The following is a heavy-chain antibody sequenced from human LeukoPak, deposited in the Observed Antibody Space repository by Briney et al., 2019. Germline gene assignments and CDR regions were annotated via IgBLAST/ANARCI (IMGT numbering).Heavy chain of an antibody. J-gene: IGHJ3*01. CDR1: GFTFSSYA. CDR3: AKVYSTDGSSWYDDFDY. CDR2: ISGSGGST. Sequence: GGSLRLSCAASGFTFSSYAMSWVRPAPGKGLEWVSAISGSGGSTYYADSVKGRFTLSRDNSEKTRYLQIKSLRAQDTGPYYCAKVYSTDGSSWYDDFDYWGQGTMVTVSS. V-gene: IGHV3-23*01. D-gene: IGHD6-13*01.